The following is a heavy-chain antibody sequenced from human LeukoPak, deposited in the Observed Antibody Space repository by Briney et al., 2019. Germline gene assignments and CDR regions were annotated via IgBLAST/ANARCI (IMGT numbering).Heavy chain of an antibody. CDR1: GFTFSSHW. V-gene: IGHV3-74*01. CDR3: ARVRAVADFDY. J-gene: IGHJ4*02. Sequence: GGSLRLSCTASGFTFSSHWMHWVRQVPGKGLVWVSRIKSDGSSISYADSVKGRFTISRDNAKNTLYLQMNSLRAEDTALYYCARVRAVADFDYWGQGTLVTVSS. CDR2: IKSDGSSI. D-gene: IGHD6-19*01.